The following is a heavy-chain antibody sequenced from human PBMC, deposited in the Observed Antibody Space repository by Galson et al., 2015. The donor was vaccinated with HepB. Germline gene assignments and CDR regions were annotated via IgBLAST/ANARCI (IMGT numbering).Heavy chain of an antibody. V-gene: IGHV5-10-1*01. D-gene: IGHD2-2*01. Sequence: QSGAEVKKPGESLRISCKGSGYSFTSYWISWVRQMPGKGLEWMGRIDPSDSYTNYSPSFQGHVTISADKSISTAYLQWSSLKASDTAMYYCARHEVSVVVVPAAMNWFDPWGQGTLVTVS. J-gene: IGHJ5*02. CDR2: IDPSDSYT. CDR1: GYSFTSYW. CDR3: ARHEVSVVVVPAAMNWFDP.